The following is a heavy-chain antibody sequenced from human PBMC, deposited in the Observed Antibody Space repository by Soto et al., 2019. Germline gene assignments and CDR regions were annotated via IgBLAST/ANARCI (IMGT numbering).Heavy chain of an antibody. D-gene: IGHD3-10*01. Sequence: QVQLVESGGGVVQPGRSLRLSCAASGFTFSSYGMHWVRQAPGKGLEWVAVIWYDGSNKYYADSVKGRFTISRDNSKNTLYLQMNSLRAEDTAVYYCAREFGGADYGMDVWGQGTTVTVSS. V-gene: IGHV3-33*01. CDR3: AREFGGADYGMDV. J-gene: IGHJ6*02. CDR1: GFTFSSYG. CDR2: IWYDGSNK.